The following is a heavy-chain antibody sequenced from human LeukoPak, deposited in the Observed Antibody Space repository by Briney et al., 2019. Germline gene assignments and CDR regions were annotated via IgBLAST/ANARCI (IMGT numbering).Heavy chain of an antibody. CDR1: GFTFSSYG. J-gene: IGHJ6*02. CDR2: ISYDGSNK. D-gene: IGHD2-2*01. V-gene: IGHV3-30*18. Sequence: GGSLRLSCAASGFTFSSYGMHWVRQAPGKGLEWVAVISYDGSNKYYADSVKGRFTISRDNSKNTLYLQMNSLRAEDTAVYYCAKDQLVSIVVVPAAMVANGGMDVWGQGTTVTVSS. CDR3: AKDQLVSIVVVPAAMVANGGMDV.